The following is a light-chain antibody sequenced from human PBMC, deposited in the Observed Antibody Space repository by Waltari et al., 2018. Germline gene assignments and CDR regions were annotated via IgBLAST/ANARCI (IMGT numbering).Light chain of an antibody. V-gene: IGKV1-12*01. CDR3: QQANRFPLT. CDR1: QGINSC. CDR2: DAS. Sequence: DIQMTQSPSSVSASVGDKVTITCRASQGINSCLAWYQQKPGKAPKLQVYDASSLQTGVPSRFSGSESGTEFTLTISSLQPEDFATYYCQQANRFPLTFGGGTKVELK. J-gene: IGKJ4*01.